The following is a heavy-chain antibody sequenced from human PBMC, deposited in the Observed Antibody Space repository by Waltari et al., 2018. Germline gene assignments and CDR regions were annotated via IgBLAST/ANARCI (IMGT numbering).Heavy chain of an antibody. D-gene: IGHD3-22*01. Sequence: QVQLQESGPGLVKPSQTLSLTCTVSGGSISSGDYYWSWIRQPPGKGLEWIGYIYYSGSTDYNPSLKSRVTISVDTSKNQFSLKLSSVTAADTAVYYCARVLLSPYDSSGYYFDYWGQGTLVTVSS. CDR3: ARVLLSPYDSSGYYFDY. CDR2: IYYSGST. V-gene: IGHV4-30-4*08. CDR1: GGSISSGDYY. J-gene: IGHJ4*02.